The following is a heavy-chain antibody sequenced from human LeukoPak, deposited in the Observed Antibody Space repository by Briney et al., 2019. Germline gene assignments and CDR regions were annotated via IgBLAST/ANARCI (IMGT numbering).Heavy chain of an antibody. CDR3: ARGTGDSSGYYYVY. CDR2: IIPIFGTA. Sequence: SVKVSCKASGGTFSSYAISWVRQAPGQGLEWMGGIIPIFGTANYAQKSQGRVTITADESASTAYIELSRLRSEDTAVYYCARGTGDSSGYYYVYWGQGTLVTVSS. CDR1: GGTFSSYA. J-gene: IGHJ1*01. D-gene: IGHD3-22*01. V-gene: IGHV1-69*13.